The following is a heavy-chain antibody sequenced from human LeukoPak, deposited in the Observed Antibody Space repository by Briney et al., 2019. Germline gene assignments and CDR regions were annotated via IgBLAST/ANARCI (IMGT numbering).Heavy chain of an antibody. CDR1: GFTFSSYA. CDR3: AKHPQLRYFDWFPTFFD. J-gene: IGHJ4*02. D-gene: IGHD3-9*01. Sequence: TGGSLRLSCAASGFTFSSYAMSWVRQAPGKGLEWVSAISGSGGSTYYAHSVKGRFTISRDNSKNTLYLQMNSLRAEDTAVYYCAKHPQLRYFDWFPTFFDWGQGTLVTVSS. V-gene: IGHV3-23*01. CDR2: ISGSGGST.